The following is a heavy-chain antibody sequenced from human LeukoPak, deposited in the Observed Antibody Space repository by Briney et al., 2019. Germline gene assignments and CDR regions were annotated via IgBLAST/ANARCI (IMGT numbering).Heavy chain of an antibody. CDR1: GYTFTSYG. Sequence: AAVKVSFKCSGYTFTSYGISWLRQPPAQGLDGMGLISAYNGNTNYAQKLQGRVTMTTDTSTRTAYMELRSLRSDNTAVYYCARIALFFGVVVAASSGFDYWGQGILVTVSS. V-gene: IGHV1-18*01. D-gene: IGHD2-15*01. J-gene: IGHJ4*02. CDR2: ISAYNGNT. CDR3: ARIALFFGVVVAASSGFDY.